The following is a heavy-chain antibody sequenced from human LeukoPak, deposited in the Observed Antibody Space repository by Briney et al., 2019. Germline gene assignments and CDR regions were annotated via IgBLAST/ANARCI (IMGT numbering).Heavy chain of an antibody. CDR3: ARGTYGPYYMDV. J-gene: IGHJ6*03. D-gene: IGHD1/OR15-1a*01. CDR2: IFYSGST. CDR1: SGSISTSNYY. Sequence: SETLSLTCTVSSGSISTSNYYWGWVRQPPGKALEWIGNIFYSGSTYYSPSLKSRVTISLDTSRNQFSLNLNSVTAADTAVYYCARGTYGPYYMDVWGKGTTVTVSS. V-gene: IGHV4-39*07.